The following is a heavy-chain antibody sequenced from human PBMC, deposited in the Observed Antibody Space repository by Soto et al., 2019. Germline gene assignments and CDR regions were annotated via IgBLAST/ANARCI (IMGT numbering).Heavy chain of an antibody. J-gene: IGHJ4*02. CDR3: ARDPADY. CDR2: ISGGGRSI. Sequence: LRLSCAASGFTFSSYAMSWVRQAPGKGLEWISFISGGGRSIYYADSVKGRFTSSRDNAKNSLYLQMDSLRVDDTGVYYCARDPADYWGQGALVTVSS. V-gene: IGHV3-11*01. CDR1: GFTFSSYA.